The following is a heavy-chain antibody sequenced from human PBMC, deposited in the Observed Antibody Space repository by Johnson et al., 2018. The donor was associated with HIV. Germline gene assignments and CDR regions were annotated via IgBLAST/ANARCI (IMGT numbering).Heavy chain of an antibody. J-gene: IGHJ3*02. D-gene: IGHD3-10*01. CDR1: AFTFDDYG. CDR3: ARNYGSGTYFCNEAFDM. CDR2: INWNGEST. V-gene: IGHV3-20*04. Sequence: VQLVESGGGVVRPGGSLTLSCEASAFTFDDYGMSWVRQGPGKGPEWVSGINWNGESTGYAESVTGGYTIFRDNAKNSTYLEMNSLIVEDTALYYCARNYGSGTYFCNEAFDMWGQGTRVIVSS.